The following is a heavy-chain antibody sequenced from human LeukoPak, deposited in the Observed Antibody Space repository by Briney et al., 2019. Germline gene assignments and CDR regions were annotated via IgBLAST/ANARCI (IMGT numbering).Heavy chain of an antibody. D-gene: IGHD6-6*01. Sequence: SETLSLTCTVSGGSISSHYWNWLRQPPGKGLEWIGYIYYSGSTKYNPSLKSRVTMSIDMSKNQFSLNLSSVTAADTAMYYCAKGEADPVLFDYWGRGTLVTVSS. CDR2: IYYSGST. V-gene: IGHV4-59*11. CDR3: AKGEADPVLFDY. CDR1: GGSISSHY. J-gene: IGHJ4*02.